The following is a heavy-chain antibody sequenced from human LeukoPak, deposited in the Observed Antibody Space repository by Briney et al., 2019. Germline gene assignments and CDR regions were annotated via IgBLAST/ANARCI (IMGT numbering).Heavy chain of an antibody. V-gene: IGHV3-23*01. CDR3: AKSLRTLRYFDWLLYADY. J-gene: IGHJ4*02. CDR2: ISGSGGST. D-gene: IGHD3-9*01. CDR1: GFTVSSNY. Sequence: GGSLRLSCAASGFTVSSNYMSWVRQAPGKGLEWVSAISGSGGSTYYADSVKGRFTISRDNSKNTLYLQMNSLRAEDTAVYYCAKSLRTLRYFDWLLYADYWGQGTLVTVSS.